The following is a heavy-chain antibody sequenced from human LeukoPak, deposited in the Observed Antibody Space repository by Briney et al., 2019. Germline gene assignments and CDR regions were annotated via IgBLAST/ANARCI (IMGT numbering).Heavy chain of an antibody. V-gene: IGHV7-4-1*02. J-gene: IGHJ3*02. Sequence: ASVKVSCKASGYTFTSYGISWVRQAPGEGLEWMGWINTNSGDPTYAQGFTGRFVFSLDTSVSTAYLQISSLRAEDTAVYYCARFRPHGYYDTFDIWGQGTMVTVS. D-gene: IGHD5-18*01. CDR3: ARFRPHGYYDTFDI. CDR1: GYTFTSYG. CDR2: INTNSGDP.